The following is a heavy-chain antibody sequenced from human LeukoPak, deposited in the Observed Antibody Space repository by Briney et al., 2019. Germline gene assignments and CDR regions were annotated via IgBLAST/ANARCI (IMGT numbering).Heavy chain of an antibody. D-gene: IGHD1-1*01. V-gene: IGHV3-23*01. J-gene: IGHJ4*02. CDR2: ISASGGST. Sequence: GGSLRLSCAASGFTFRSYAMSWVRQAPGKGLEWVSVISASGGSTYYADSVKGRFTISRDNSKNTLYLQMDSLRAEDTAVYYCAKATGTTSSRNLDYWGQGTLVTVSS. CDR1: GFTFRSYA. CDR3: AKATGTTSSRNLDY.